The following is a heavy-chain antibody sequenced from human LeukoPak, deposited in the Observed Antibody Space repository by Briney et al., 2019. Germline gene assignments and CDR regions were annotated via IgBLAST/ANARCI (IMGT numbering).Heavy chain of an antibody. Sequence: SETLSLTCSVSGVSISSYYWSWIRQPPGKGLEWIGHIYYSGSTNYNPSLKSRVTISVDTSKNQFSLKLSSVTAADTAVYYCARLNYDILTGYYHDAFDIWGQGTMVTVSS. CDR3: ARLNYDILTGYYHDAFDI. J-gene: IGHJ3*02. V-gene: IGHV4-59*01. D-gene: IGHD3-9*01. CDR2: IYYSGST. CDR1: GVSISSYY.